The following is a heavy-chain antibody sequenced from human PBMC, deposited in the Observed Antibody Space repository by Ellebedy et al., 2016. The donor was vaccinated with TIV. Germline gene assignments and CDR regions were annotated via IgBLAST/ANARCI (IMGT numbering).Heavy chain of an antibody. CDR1: GDSVSSYSAA. CDR3: AREYVDIVALDY. J-gene: IGHJ4*02. D-gene: IGHD5-12*01. CDR2: TYYRSKYYN. V-gene: IGHV6-1*01. Sequence: SETLSLTXAISGDSVSSYSAAWNWIRQSPSSGLEWLGRTYYRSKYYNDYAVSVKSRITINPDTSKNQFSLQLNSVTPEDTAVYYCAREYVDIVALDYWGQGTLVTVSS.